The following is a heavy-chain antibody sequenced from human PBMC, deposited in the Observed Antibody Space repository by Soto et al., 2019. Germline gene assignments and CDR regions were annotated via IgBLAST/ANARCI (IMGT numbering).Heavy chain of an antibody. CDR2: ISGGASDK. J-gene: IGHJ4*02. CDR3: VREDWHRFDS. CDR1: GFMFSAYW. Sequence: EVQLVESGGRLVQPGGSLRLSCAASGFMFSAYWMCWVRQDAGKGLEWVATISGGASDKFYVDSVKGRFTISRDDSKNTLYLQMNSLRDEDTAVYYCVREDWHRFDSWGQGTLVTVSS. V-gene: IGHV3-7*01. D-gene: IGHD2-21*01.